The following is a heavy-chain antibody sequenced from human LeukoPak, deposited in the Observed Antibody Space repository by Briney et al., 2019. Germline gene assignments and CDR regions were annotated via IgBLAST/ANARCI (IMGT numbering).Heavy chain of an antibody. CDR2: IKQDGSDK. CDR1: GFIFSSYW. V-gene: IGHV3-7*01. CDR3: ARDSRFTMRDY. J-gene: IGHJ4*02. D-gene: IGHD3-22*01. Sequence: GGSLRLSCAASGFIFSSYWMSWVRQAPGKGLEWVANIKQDGSDKSYVGSVKGRFTISRDNAKNSLYLQMNSLRAEDTAVYYCARDSRFTMRDYWGQGTLVTVSS.